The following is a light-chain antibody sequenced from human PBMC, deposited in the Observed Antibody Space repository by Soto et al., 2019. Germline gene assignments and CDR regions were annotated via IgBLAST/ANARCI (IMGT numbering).Light chain of an antibody. J-gene: IGKJ5*01. CDR2: KAS. CDR3: QQYNSYST. CDR1: ERIISC. Sequence: GYIVTITCWATERIISCLAWYQQKLGKATKLLIYKASTLQSGVPSRFSGSGCGTEFILTISSLQPDDLATYECQQYNSYSTFGQGTRLEIK. V-gene: IGKV1-5*03.